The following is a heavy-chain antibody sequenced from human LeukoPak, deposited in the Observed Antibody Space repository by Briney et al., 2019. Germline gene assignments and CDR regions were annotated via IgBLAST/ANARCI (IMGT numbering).Heavy chain of an antibody. D-gene: IGHD3-3*01. V-gene: IGHV4-34*01. Sequence: PSETLSLTCAVYGGSFSGYYWSWIRQPPGKGLEGIGEINHSGSTNYNPSLKSRVTISVDTSKNQFSLKLSSVTAADTAVYYCARGRLDFWSGYYYFDYWGQGTLVTVSS. CDR2: INHSGST. CDR1: GGSFSGYY. J-gene: IGHJ4*02. CDR3: ARGRLDFWSGYYYFDY.